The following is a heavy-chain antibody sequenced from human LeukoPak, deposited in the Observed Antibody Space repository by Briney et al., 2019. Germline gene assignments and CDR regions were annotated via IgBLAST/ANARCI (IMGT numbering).Heavy chain of an antibody. CDR3: AKDLGWGYFYDSSGPYY. CDR1: GFTFSSYG. V-gene: IGHV3-30*02. D-gene: IGHD3-22*01. J-gene: IGHJ4*02. CDR2: IRYDGSNK. Sequence: PGGSLRLSCAASGFTFSSYGMHWVRQAPGKGLEWVAFIRYDGSNKYYADSVKGRFTISRDNSKNTLYLQMNSLRAEDTAVYYCAKDLGWGYFYDSSGPYYWGQGTLVTVSS.